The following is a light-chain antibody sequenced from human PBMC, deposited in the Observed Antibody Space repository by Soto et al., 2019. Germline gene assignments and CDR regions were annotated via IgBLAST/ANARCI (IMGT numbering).Light chain of an antibody. J-gene: IGLJ1*01. CDR2: QVS. Sequence: QSALTQPASVSGSPGQSITISCTGTSSDIGGSYYVSWYQHHPGKDPKLMIYQVSNRPSGVSNRFSGSKSGNTASLTISGLQAEDEADYFCSSYSSSSTFYVFGAGTKVTVL. CDR1: SSDIGGSYY. V-gene: IGLV2-14*01. CDR3: SSYSSSSTFYV.